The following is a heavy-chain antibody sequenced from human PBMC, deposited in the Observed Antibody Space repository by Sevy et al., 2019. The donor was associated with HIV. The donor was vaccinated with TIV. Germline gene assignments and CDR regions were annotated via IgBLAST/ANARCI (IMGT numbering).Heavy chain of an antibody. Sequence: GALRLSCAASGFTFSDYYMSWIRQAPGKGLEWVSYISSSSSYTNYADSVKGRFTISRDNAKNSLYLQMNSLRAEDTAVYYCARVCHTADRNYYYYMDVWGKGTTVTVSS. J-gene: IGHJ6*03. D-gene: IGHD5-18*01. V-gene: IGHV3-11*06. CDR2: ISSSSSYT. CDR3: ARVCHTADRNYYYYMDV. CDR1: GFTFSDYY.